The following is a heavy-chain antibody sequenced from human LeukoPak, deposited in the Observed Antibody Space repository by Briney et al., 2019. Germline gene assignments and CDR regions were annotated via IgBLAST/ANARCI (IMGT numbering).Heavy chain of an antibody. J-gene: IGHJ6*02. Sequence: PSEALSLTSAVYGGSFSGYYWSWVRQPPQKGLEWRGEINHSGSTNYNASLKSRVTISVDTSKNRFSLKLSSVPAADTAVYYSASGVLAYYYYYGMDVWGQGTTVTVSS. CDR1: GGSFSGYY. CDR2: INHSGST. CDR3: ASGVLAYYYYYGMDV. D-gene: IGHD2-8*02. V-gene: IGHV4-34*01.